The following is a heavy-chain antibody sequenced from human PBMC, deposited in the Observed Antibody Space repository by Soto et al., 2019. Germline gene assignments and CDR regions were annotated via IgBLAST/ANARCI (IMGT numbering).Heavy chain of an antibody. CDR1: GGSISSYY. V-gene: IGHV4-59*08. CDR2: IYYSGST. CDR3: ARRYGSCFDY. D-gene: IGHD5-18*01. Sequence: PSETLSLTCTVSGGSISSYYWSWIRQPPGKGLEWIGYIYYSGSTNYNPSLKGRVTISVDTSKNQFSLKLSSVTAADTAVYHRARRYGSCFDYWGQGTLVTVSS. J-gene: IGHJ4*02.